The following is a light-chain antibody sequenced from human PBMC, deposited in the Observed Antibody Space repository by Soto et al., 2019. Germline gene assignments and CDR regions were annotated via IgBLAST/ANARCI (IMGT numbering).Light chain of an antibody. CDR3: QAWDSTTVV. J-gene: IGLJ2*01. Sequence: SYELTQPPSVSVSPGQTASITCSGDTLGDKYACWYQQKPGQSPVLVIYQDSKRPSGIPERFSGSNSGNTATLTISGTQAMEEADYDCQAWDSTTVVFGGGTKLTVL. V-gene: IGLV3-1*01. CDR2: QDS. CDR1: TLGDKY.